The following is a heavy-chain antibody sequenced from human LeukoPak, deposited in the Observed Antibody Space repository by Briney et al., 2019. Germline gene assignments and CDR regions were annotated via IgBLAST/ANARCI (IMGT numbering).Heavy chain of an antibody. V-gene: IGHV3-64D*06. J-gene: IGHJ4*02. CDR3: VKGRVSGSGSYYNAPFDY. CDR2: ISSSGDST. Sequence: GGYLRLSCAASGFTFSSYAMHWVRQAPGKGLEYVSAISSSGDSTYNADPVKGRFTISRDNSKDTLYLQMSSLRAGDTAVYFCVKGRVSGSGSYYNAPFDYWGQGTLVTVSS. D-gene: IGHD3-10*01. CDR1: GFTFSSYA.